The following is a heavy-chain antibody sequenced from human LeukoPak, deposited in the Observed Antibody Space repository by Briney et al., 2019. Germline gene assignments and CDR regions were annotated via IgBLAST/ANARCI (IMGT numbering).Heavy chain of an antibody. Sequence: PGGSLRLSCAASGFTFSSYAMSWVRQAPGKGLEWVSAISGSGGSTYYADSVKGRFTIFRDNSKNTLYLQMNSLRAEDTAVYYCAKDLTRYSKIITDYWGQGTLVTVSS. J-gene: IGHJ4*02. CDR2: ISGSGGST. CDR1: GFTFSSYA. D-gene: IGHD4-11*01. V-gene: IGHV3-23*01. CDR3: AKDLTRYSKIITDY.